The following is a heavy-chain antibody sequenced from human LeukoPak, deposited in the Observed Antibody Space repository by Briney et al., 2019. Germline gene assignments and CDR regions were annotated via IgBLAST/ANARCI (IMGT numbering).Heavy chain of an antibody. V-gene: IGHV4-38-2*01. CDR3: ARRIVGATYYFDY. Sequence: PSETLSLTCAVSGYSISSGYYWGWIRQPPGKGLEWIGSIYHSGSTYYNPSLKSRVTISVDTSKNQFSLKLSSVTAADTAVYYCARRIVGATYYFDYWGQGTLVTVSS. CDR2: IYHSGST. D-gene: IGHD1-26*01. CDR1: GYSISSGYY. J-gene: IGHJ4*02.